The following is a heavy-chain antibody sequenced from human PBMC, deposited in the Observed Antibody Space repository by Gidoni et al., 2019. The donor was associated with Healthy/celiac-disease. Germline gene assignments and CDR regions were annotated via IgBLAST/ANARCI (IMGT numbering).Heavy chain of an antibody. CDR2: IYYSGST. CDR1: GGSISSYY. CDR3: ARGAGVAADAFDI. V-gene: IGHV4-59*01. D-gene: IGHD6-19*01. J-gene: IGHJ3*02. Sequence: QVQLQESGPGLVKPSETLSLTCTVSGGSISSYYWSWIRQPPGKGLEWIGYIYYSGSTNYNPSLTSRVTISVDTSKNQFSLKLSSVTAADTAVYYCARGAGVAADAFDIWGQGTMVTVSS.